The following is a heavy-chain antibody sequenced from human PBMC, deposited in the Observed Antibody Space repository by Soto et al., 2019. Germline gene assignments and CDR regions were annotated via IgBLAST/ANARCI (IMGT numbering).Heavy chain of an antibody. Sequence: VLLVESGGGLVQPDRPLRLSCAASGFNFENYAMHWVRQAPGKGLEWVSGISWNSGQLDYAGSVRGRFTISRDNGKNSLYLEMNRLRPDDTALYFCAKDKSTGEYSYYRYMDVWGRGTTVIVSS. CDR1: GFNFENYA. V-gene: IGHV3-9*01. CDR2: ISWNSGQL. J-gene: IGHJ6*03. CDR3: AKDKSTGEYSYYRYMDV. D-gene: IGHD4-17*01.